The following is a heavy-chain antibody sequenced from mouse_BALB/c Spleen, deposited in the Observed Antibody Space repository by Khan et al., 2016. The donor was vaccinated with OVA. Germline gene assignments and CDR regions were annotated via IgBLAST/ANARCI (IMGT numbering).Heavy chain of an antibody. CDR2: ISSGGHYT. J-gene: IGHJ3*01. Sequence: EVELVESGGDLVKPGGSLKLSCAASGFTFSTYGMSWVRQTPDKRLEWVATISSGGHYTYYPDSVKGRFTISRDNAESTLYLQMSSLKSEDTAIYYCARLAYYYNSEGFAYWGQGTLVTVSA. CDR1: GFTFSTYG. D-gene: IGHD1-1*01. CDR3: ARLAYYYNSEGFAY. V-gene: IGHV5-6*01.